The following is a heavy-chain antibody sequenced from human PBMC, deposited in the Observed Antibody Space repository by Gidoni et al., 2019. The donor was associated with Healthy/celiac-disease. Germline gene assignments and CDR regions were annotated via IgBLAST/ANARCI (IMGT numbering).Heavy chain of an antibody. CDR1: GFPFSSYA. CDR2: ISYDGSNK. D-gene: IGHD1-26*01. Sequence: QVQLVESGGGVVQPGRSLRLSCAASGFPFSSYAMHGVRQAPGKGLGWVAVISYDGSNKYYADAVKGRFTISRDNSKNTLYLQMNSLRAEDTAVYYCARDSGWELRVGWFDPWGQGTLVTVSS. V-gene: IGHV3-30-3*01. CDR3: ARDSGWELRVGWFDP. J-gene: IGHJ5*02.